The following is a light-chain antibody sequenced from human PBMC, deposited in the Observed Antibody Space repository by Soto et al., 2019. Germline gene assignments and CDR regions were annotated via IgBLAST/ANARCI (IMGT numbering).Light chain of an antibody. Sequence: EIVLTQSPAALSVSPGERATLSCWASQSVGTTLNWYQQKPGQAPRLLIYDPYIRATGIPARFSGSGSGTEFTLTIVSLQSEDFGVYYCQRFNRWPLAFGGGTKVEI. CDR1: QSVGTT. J-gene: IGKJ4*01. CDR3: QRFNRWPLA. CDR2: DPY. V-gene: IGKV3-15*01.